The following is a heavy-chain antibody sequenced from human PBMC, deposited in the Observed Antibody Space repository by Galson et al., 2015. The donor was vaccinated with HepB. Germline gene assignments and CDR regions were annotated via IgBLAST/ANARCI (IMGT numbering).Heavy chain of an antibody. J-gene: IGHJ6*02. CDR1: GFSFSTYG. CDR2: IWYDGSNK. D-gene: IGHD6-13*01. Sequence: SLRLSCAASGFSFSTYGMHWVRQAPGKGLEWVAVIWYDGSNKFYGDSVKGRFTISRDNSKNTLFLQMNSLGVEDTAVYYCARDVRIAATGTTQPGGMDVWGQGTTVTVSS. CDR3: ARDVRIAATGTTQPGGMDV. V-gene: IGHV3-33*01.